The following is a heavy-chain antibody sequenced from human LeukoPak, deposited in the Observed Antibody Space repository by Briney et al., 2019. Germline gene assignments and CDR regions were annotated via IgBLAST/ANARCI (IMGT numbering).Heavy chain of an antibody. J-gene: IGHJ4*02. Sequence: GASVKVSCKASGYIFTSYAIHWVRQAPGQRLEWMAWINAGNANTKYSQKFQGRVTITSDTSASTAYMELSSRRSEDTAVYYCARGGTYQLLFHYGGQGTLVTVS. CDR3: ARGGTYQLLFHY. V-gene: IGHV1-3*01. D-gene: IGHD2-2*01. CDR2: INAGNANT. CDR1: GYIFTSYA.